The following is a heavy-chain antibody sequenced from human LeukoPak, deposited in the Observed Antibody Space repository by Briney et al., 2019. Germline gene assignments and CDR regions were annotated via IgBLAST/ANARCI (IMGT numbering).Heavy chain of an antibody. CDR2: IDPGAGIT. V-gene: IGHV1-46*01. Sequence: GASVKVSCKASGYSFSNFYIHWVRQAPGQGLKWMGIIDPGAGITTYEQKFQGRVTLTTDTSTSTVYMELRGLTSQDTAVYYCARDHQQGDSGIDCFDPWGQGTLVTVSS. J-gene: IGHJ5*02. CDR3: ARDHQQGDSGIDCFDP. D-gene: IGHD6-13*01. CDR1: GYSFSNFY.